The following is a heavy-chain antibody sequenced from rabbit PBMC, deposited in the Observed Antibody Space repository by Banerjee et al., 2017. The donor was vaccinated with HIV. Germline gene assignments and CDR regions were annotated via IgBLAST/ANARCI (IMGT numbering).Heavy chain of an antibody. Sequence: QEQLEESGGGLVKPEGSLTLTCKASGFSFSNKYVMCWVRQAPGKGLEYIGCIYGGSSGSALYVSWAKGRFTISKTSSTTVTLQMTSLTAADTATYFCAREVPEPKYFKLWGQGTLVTVS. V-gene: IGHV1S45*01. CDR2: IYGGSSGSA. J-gene: IGHJ4*01. CDR1: GFSFSNKYV. CDR3: AREVPEPKYFKL.